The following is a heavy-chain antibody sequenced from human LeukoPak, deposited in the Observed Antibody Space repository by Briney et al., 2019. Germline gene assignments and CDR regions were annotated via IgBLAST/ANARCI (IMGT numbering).Heavy chain of an antibody. CDR1: GFTFSSYG. D-gene: IGHD1-26*01. J-gene: IGHJ6*03. CDR2: IRYDGSNK. V-gene: IGHV3-30*02. CDR3: AKGKYSGYYYYMDV. Sequence: PGGSLRLSCAASGFTFSSYGMHWVRQAPGKGLEWVAFIRYDGSNKYYADSVKGRFTISRDNSKNTLYLQMNSQRAEDTAVYYCAKGKYSGYYYYMDVWGKGTTVTVSS.